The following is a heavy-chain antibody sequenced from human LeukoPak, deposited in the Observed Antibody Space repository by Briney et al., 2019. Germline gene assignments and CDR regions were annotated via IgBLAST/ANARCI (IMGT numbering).Heavy chain of an antibody. CDR2: IEQDGSEK. J-gene: IGHJ6*03. D-gene: IGHD2-2*01. Sequence: GGSLRLSCAASGFTFSSYWMSWVRQAPGKGLEWVANIEQDGSEKYYVDSVKGRFTISRDNAKNTLYLQMNSLRAEDTALYYCAVDCTSTSCYYYFYMDVWGRGTTVTISS. CDR3: AVDCTSTSCYYYFYMDV. CDR1: GFTFSSYW. V-gene: IGHV3-7*03.